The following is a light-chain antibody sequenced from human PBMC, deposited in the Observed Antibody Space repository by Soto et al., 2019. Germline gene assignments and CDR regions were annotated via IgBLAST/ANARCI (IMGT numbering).Light chain of an antibody. Sequence: DIHMTQSPSALAASVGYIFTMTCRASQSISSYLNWYQQKPGKAPKLLIYAASSLQSGVPSRFSGSGSGTDFTLTISSLQPEDFATYYCQQSYSTPRTFGQGTKVDIK. CDR2: AAS. CDR1: QSISSY. V-gene: IGKV1-39*01. J-gene: IGKJ1*01. CDR3: QQSYSTPRT.